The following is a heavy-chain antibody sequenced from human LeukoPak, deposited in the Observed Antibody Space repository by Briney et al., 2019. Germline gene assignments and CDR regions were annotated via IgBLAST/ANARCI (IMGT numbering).Heavy chain of an antibody. V-gene: IGHV4-4*09. CDR3: AIRAGVLRNSSPGNWRYP. D-gene: IGHD2-8*02. CDR1: GGSISSYS. J-gene: IGHJ5*02. CDR2: IYGGNT. Sequence: KPSETLSLTCTVSGGSISSYSWNWVRQPPGDGLECIGRIYGGNTNYTPSLTSRVTISFDTSKTHMSLNLRSVTAADPALYYCAIRAGVLRNSSPGNWRYPWGQGTLVTVSS.